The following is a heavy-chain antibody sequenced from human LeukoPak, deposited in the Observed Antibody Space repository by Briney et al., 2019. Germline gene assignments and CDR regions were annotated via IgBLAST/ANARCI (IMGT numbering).Heavy chain of an antibody. V-gene: IGHV3-48*03. D-gene: IGHD2-8*01. CDR3: ARGPERTGVGTRYYYDMDV. CDR1: GFTFSSYE. Sequence: PGGSLRLSCAASGFTFSSYEMNWVRQAPGKGLERVSYISSSGSTIYYADSVKGRFTISRDNSRNTLYLQMNSLRAEDTAVYYCARGPERTGVGTRYYYDMDVWGQGTTVTVSS. J-gene: IGHJ6*02. CDR2: ISSSGSTI.